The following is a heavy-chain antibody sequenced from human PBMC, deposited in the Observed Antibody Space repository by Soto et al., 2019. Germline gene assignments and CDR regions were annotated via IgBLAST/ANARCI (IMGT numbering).Heavy chain of an antibody. D-gene: IGHD4-17*01. J-gene: IGHJ6*02. CDR2: IDYSGST. CDR3: RVWDGDASFYYYYGIDV. CDR1: GGYISSGSCY. V-gene: IGHV4-39*01. Sequence: QLHLQESGPGLVKPSETLSLTCAVSGGYISSGSCYWGWISQPPGKGMERIGSIDYSGSTYYNPSLTSRVTISVNTSRNKSTLKLSSVTAADTAVYYCRVWDGDASFYYYYGIDVWGQGTMVTVSS.